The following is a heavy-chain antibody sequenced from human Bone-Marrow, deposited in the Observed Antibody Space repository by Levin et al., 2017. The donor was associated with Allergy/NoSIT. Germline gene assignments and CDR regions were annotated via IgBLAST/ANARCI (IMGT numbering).Heavy chain of an antibody. CDR3: AKDSGELPRRRMDY. Sequence: PGGSLRLSCATSGFIFDDYAMHWVRQVPGKGLEWVSGISWNSGEIVYAGSVKGRFTLSRDNSKKSLFLQMNSLRPEDTALYYCAKDSGELPRRRMDYWGQGTRVTVSS. CDR1: GFIFDDYA. D-gene: IGHD5-24*01. V-gene: IGHV3-9*01. CDR2: ISWNSGEI. J-gene: IGHJ4*02.